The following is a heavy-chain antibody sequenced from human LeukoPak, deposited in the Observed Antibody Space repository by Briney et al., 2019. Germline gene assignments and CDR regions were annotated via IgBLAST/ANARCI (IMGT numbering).Heavy chain of an antibody. D-gene: IGHD3-22*01. CDR1: GGSFSDYY. CDR3: ARAITVIVVPYYFDY. V-gene: IGHV4-34*01. CDR2: INHSGST. J-gene: IGHJ4*02. Sequence: SETLSLTCAVYGGSFSDYYWSWIRQPPGKGLEWIGEINHSGSTNYKPSLKSRVTISVDTSKNQFSLKLSSMTAADTAVYYCARAITVIVVPYYFDYWGQGTLVTVSS.